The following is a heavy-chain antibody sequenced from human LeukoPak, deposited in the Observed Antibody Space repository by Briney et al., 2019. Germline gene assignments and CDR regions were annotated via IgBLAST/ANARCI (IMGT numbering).Heavy chain of an antibody. Sequence: ASVKVSCKVSGYTLTELSMHWVRQAPGKGLEWMGGFDPEDGETIYAQKFQGRVTMTEDTSTDTAYMELSSLRSEDTAVYYCATVQIDYGDYAYYFDYWGQGTLVTVSS. D-gene: IGHD4-17*01. J-gene: IGHJ4*02. CDR1: GYTLTELS. V-gene: IGHV1-24*01. CDR2: FDPEDGET. CDR3: ATVQIDYGDYAYYFDY.